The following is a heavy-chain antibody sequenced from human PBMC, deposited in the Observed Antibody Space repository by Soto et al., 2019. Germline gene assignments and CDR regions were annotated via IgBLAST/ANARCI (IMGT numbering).Heavy chain of an antibody. CDR3: AKDDDYYDSSGYYYEY. CDR1: GFTLSSYA. D-gene: IGHD3-22*01. CDR2: ISGSGGST. V-gene: IGHV3-23*01. J-gene: IGHJ4*02. Sequence: GGSLRLSCAASGFTLSSYAMSWVRQAPGKGLEWVSAISGSGGSTYYADSVKGRFTISRDNSKNTLYLQMNSLRAEDTAVYYCAKDDDYYDSSGYYYEYWGQGTLVTVSS.